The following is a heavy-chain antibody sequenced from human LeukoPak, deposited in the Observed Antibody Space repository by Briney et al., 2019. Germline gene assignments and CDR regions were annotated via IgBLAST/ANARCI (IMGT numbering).Heavy chain of an antibody. J-gene: IGHJ6*02. V-gene: IGHV4-34*01. CDR2: INHSGST. CDR1: GGSFSGYY. D-gene: IGHD7-27*01. Sequence: SETLSLTCAVYGGSFSGYYWRWIRQPPGKGLEWIGEINHSGSTNYNPSLKSRVTISVDTSKNQFSLKLSSVTAADTAVYYCAILTGAAGYYGMDVWGQGTTVTVSS. CDR3: AILTGAAGYYGMDV.